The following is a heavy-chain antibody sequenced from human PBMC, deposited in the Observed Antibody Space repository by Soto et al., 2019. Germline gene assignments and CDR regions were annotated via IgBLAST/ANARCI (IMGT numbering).Heavy chain of an antibody. D-gene: IGHD6-13*01. Sequence: SETLSLTCTVSGGSISSGDYYWSWIRQPPGKGLEWIGYIYYSGSTYYNPSLKSRVTISVDTSKNQFSLKLSSVTAADTAVYYCAREDVAAAGTAPFYYYGMDVWGQGTTVTVS. CDR2: IYYSGST. J-gene: IGHJ6*02. CDR1: GGSISSGDYY. V-gene: IGHV4-30-4*01. CDR3: AREDVAAAGTAPFYYYGMDV.